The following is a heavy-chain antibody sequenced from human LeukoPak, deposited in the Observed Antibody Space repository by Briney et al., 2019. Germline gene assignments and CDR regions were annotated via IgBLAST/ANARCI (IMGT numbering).Heavy chain of an antibody. D-gene: IGHD6-13*01. Sequence: GGSLRLFCAASGFTFSNYAMSWVRRAPGKGLEWVSAISGSGGSTEYADSVKGRFTISRDRSKNTLYLQMKSLRAEDTAVYYCAKPQYSSSWTDAFDIWGRGTVVTVSS. CDR2: ISGSGGST. CDR1: GFTFSNYA. J-gene: IGHJ3*02. V-gene: IGHV3-23*01. CDR3: AKPQYSSSWTDAFDI.